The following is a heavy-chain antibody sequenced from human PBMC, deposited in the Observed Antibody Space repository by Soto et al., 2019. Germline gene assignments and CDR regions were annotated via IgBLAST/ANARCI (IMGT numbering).Heavy chain of an antibody. CDR2: ISYDGSNK. D-gene: IGHD2-8*01. J-gene: IGHJ6*02. CDR1: GFTFSSYG. CDR3: AKSPQVYAIPSYYYYGMDV. Sequence: QVQLVESGGGVVQPGRSLRLSCAASGFTFSSYGIHWVRQAPGKGLEWVAVISYDGSNKYYADSVKGRFTISRDNSKNTLYLQMNSLRAEDTAVYYCAKSPQVYAIPSYYYYGMDVWGQGTTVTVSS. V-gene: IGHV3-30*18.